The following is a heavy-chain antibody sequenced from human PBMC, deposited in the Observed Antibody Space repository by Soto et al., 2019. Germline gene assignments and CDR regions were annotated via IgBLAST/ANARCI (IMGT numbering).Heavy chain of an antibody. CDR2: ISGSGGST. Sequence: GESLKISCAASGFTFSSYAMSWVRQAPGKGLEWVSAISGSGGSTYYADSVKGRFTISRDNSKNTLYLQMNSLRAEDTAVYYCAKDNAPYYYDSSGYENYWGQGTLVTVSS. V-gene: IGHV3-23*01. J-gene: IGHJ4*02. CDR3: AKDNAPYYYDSSGYENY. D-gene: IGHD3-22*01. CDR1: GFTFSSYA.